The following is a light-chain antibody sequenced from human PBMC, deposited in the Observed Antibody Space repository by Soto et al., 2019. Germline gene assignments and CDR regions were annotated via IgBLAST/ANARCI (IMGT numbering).Light chain of an antibody. J-gene: IGLJ1*01. CDR1: SSDVGGYNL. Sequence: QSALTQPASVSGSPGQSITISCTGTSSDVGGYNLVSWYQQHPGKAPKLMIYEGSKRPSGVSNRFSGSKSGNTASLTISGLQAEDEADYYCCSYAGSNFYVFGTGTKVTVL. V-gene: IGLV2-23*01. CDR3: CSYAGSNFYV. CDR2: EGS.